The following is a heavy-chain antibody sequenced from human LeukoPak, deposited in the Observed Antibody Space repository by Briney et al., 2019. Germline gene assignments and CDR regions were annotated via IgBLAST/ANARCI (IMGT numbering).Heavy chain of an antibody. CDR3: AKASYYYASGSYYPYDY. V-gene: IGHV3-30*04. J-gene: IGHJ4*02. D-gene: IGHD3-10*01. Sequence: GGSLRLSCAASGFTFSSYAMHWVRQAPGKGLEWVAVIPYDGSNKYYADSVKGRFTISRDNSKNTLYLQMNSLRAEDTAVYYCAKASYYYASGSYYPYDYWGQGTLVTVSS. CDR1: GFTFSSYA. CDR2: IPYDGSNK.